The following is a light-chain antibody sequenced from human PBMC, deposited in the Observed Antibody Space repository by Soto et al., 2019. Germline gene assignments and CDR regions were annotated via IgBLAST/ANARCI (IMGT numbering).Light chain of an antibody. V-gene: IGLV2-8*01. J-gene: IGLJ1*01. CDR1: SSDAGGHKY. Sequence: QSALTQPPSASGSPGQSVTISCTGSSSDAGGHKYVAWYQHHPGKAPKLLIYEVTKRPSGVPDRFSASKSGNTASLTVSGLQSDDEAVYYCSSYTSSSTLGYVFGTGTKLTVL. CDR2: EVT. CDR3: SSYTSSSTLGYV.